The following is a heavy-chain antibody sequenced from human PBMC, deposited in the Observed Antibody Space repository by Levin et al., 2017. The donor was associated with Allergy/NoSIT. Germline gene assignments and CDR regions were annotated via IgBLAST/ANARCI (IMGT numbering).Heavy chain of an antibody. CDR1: GGSISSGDYY. J-gene: IGHJ6*02. D-gene: IGHD3-22*01. Sequence: SQTLSLPCTVSGGSISSGDYYWSWIRQPPGKGLEWIGYIYDSGSTYYNPSLKSRITMSVDTSKNQFSLKLSSVTAADTAVYYCARAGCSSGCYYYYYGMDVWGQGTTVTVSS. V-gene: IGHV4-30-4*01. CDR3: ARAGCSSGCYYYYYGMDV. CDR2: IYDSGST.